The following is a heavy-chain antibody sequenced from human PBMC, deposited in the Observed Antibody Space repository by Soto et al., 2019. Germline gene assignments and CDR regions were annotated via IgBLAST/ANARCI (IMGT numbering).Heavy chain of an antibody. CDR1: GYTFTNYA. D-gene: IGHD2-8*01. Sequence: ASVKVSCKAFGYTFTNYAIHWVRQAPGQRLEWMGWINAVNGNTKYSQKFQGRVTITRDTSASAAYMELSSLRSEDTAVCYCARDPPGYCTNGVCYERSYYFDYWGQGTLVTVSS. CDR2: INAVNGNT. V-gene: IGHV1-3*01. CDR3: ARDPPGYCTNGVCYERSYYFDY. J-gene: IGHJ4*02.